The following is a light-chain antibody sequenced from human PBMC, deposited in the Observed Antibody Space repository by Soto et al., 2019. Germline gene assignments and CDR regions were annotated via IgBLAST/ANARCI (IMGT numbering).Light chain of an antibody. J-gene: IGLJ1*01. CDR1: NIGSKS. Sequence: SYELTQPPSVSVAPGQTARIPCGGNNIGSKSVHWYQQKPGQAPVLVVYDDGDRPSGIPERFSGSNSGNTATLTISRVEAGDEADYYCQVCDCSNDHLVFGTGTKVTVL. V-gene: IGLV3-21*02. CDR2: DDG. CDR3: QVCDCSNDHLV.